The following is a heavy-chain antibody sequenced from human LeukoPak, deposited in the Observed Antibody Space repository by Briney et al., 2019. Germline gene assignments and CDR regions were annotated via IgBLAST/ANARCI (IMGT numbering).Heavy chain of an antibody. CDR1: GFTFSSYA. Sequence: VGSLRLSCAASGFTFSSYAMSWVRQAPGKGLEWVSAISGSGGSTYYADSVKGRFTISRDNSKNTLYLQMNSLRAEDTAVYYCAKVGDYYDSSGYYNYWGQGTLVTVSS. J-gene: IGHJ4*02. CDR3: AKVGDYYDSSGYYNY. D-gene: IGHD3-22*01. CDR2: ISGSGGST. V-gene: IGHV3-23*01.